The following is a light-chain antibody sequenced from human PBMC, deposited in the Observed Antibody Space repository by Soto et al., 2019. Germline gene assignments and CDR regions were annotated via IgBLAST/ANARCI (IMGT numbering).Light chain of an antibody. Sequence: DVVMTQSPLSLPVTLGQPASISCRSSQSLVYSDGIAYLNWFHQRPGQSPRRLIYRASNRDSGVLDGLSGSGSGTDFTLKISRVEAEDVGVYYCMQGTHWPPTFGPGTKVEIK. J-gene: IGKJ1*01. CDR3: MQGTHWPPT. CDR1: QSLVYSDGIAY. V-gene: IGKV2-30*01. CDR2: RAS.